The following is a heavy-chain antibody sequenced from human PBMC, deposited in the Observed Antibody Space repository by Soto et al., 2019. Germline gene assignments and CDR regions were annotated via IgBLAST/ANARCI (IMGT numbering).Heavy chain of an antibody. CDR1: GGTFSSYA. Sequence: ASVKVSCKASGGTFSSYAISWVRQAPGQGLEWMGGIIPIFGTANYAQKFQGRVTITADESTSTAYMELSSLRSEDTAVYYCARVSYDFWSGSADYGMDVWGQGTTVTVSS. CDR2: IIPIFGTA. J-gene: IGHJ6*02. CDR3: ARVSYDFWSGSADYGMDV. D-gene: IGHD3-3*01. V-gene: IGHV1-69*13.